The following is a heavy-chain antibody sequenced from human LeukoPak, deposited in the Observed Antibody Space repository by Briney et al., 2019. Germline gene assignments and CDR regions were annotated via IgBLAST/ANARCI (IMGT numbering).Heavy chain of an antibody. V-gene: IGHV4-59*01. CDR3: TRGPDNWNSFFDY. CDR1: GGSISNYH. D-gene: IGHD1-20*01. Sequence: SETLSLTCTVSGGSISNYHWSWIRQPAGKGLEWIGYIYYIGSTNYNPSLKSRVSISVDTSKNRFSLKLSSMSAADTAVYYCTRGPDNWNSFFDYWGQGTLVTVSS. J-gene: IGHJ4*02. CDR2: IYYIGST.